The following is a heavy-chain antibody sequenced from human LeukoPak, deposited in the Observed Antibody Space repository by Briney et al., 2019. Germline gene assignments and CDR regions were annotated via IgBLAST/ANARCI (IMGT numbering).Heavy chain of an antibody. CDR2: IYYSGST. D-gene: IGHD2-2*01. J-gene: IGHJ6*03. V-gene: IGHV4-59*01. Sequence: SETLSLTCTVSGGSISSCYWSWIRQPPGKGLEWIGYIYYSGSTNYNPSLKSRVTISVDTSKNQFSLKLSSVTAADTAVYYCARGAYCSSTSCPGYYYYYMDVWGKGTTVTVSS. CDR3: ARGAYCSSTSCPGYYYYYMDV. CDR1: GGSISSCY.